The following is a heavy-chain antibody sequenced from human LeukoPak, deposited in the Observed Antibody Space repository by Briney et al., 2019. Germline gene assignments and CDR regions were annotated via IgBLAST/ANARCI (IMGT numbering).Heavy chain of an antibody. D-gene: IGHD3-22*01. V-gene: IGHV1-69*06. CDR2: IIPIFGTA. Sequence: SVKVSCEASGSTFSSYAISWVRQAPGQGLEWMGGIIPIFGTANYAQKFQGRVTITADKSTSTAYMELSSLRSEDTAVYYCAKCVGYDSSGYYRNWFDPWGQGTLVTVSS. J-gene: IGHJ5*02. CDR3: AKCVGYDSSGYYRNWFDP. CDR1: GSTFSSYA.